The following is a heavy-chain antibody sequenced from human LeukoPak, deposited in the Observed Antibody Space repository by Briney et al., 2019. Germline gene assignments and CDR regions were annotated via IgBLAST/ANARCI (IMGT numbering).Heavy chain of an antibody. D-gene: IGHD6-13*01. Sequence: GGSQRLSCAASGFTFSSYSMNWVRQAPGKGLEWVSYISSSSSTIYYADSVKGRFTISRDNAKNSLYLQMNSLRAEDTAVYYCARDRPQLVENNWFDPWGQGTLVTVSS. CDR2: ISSSSSTI. J-gene: IGHJ5*02. CDR1: GFTFSSYS. CDR3: ARDRPQLVENNWFDP. V-gene: IGHV3-48*01.